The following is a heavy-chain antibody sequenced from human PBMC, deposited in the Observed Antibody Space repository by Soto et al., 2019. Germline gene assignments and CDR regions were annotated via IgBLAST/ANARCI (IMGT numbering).Heavy chain of an antibody. CDR3: ARGGEAYCSSTSCYFCFDP. V-gene: IGHV4-34*01. D-gene: IGHD2-2*01. Sequence: SETLSLTCAVYGGSFSGYYRSWIRQPPGKGLEWIGEINHSGSTNYNPSLKSRVTISVDTSKNQFSLKLSSVTAADTAVYYCARGGEAYCSSTSCYFCFDPWGQGTLVTVSS. J-gene: IGHJ5*02. CDR2: INHSGST. CDR1: GGSFSGYY.